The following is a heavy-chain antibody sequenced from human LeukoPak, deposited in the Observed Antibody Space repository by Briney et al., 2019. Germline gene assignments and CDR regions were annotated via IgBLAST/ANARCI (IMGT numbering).Heavy chain of an antibody. D-gene: IGHD1-1*01. V-gene: IGHV1-2*02. CDR1: GYTFTGYY. Sequence: GASVKVSCKASGYTFTGYYMHWVRQAPGQGLEWMGWINPNSGGTNYAQKFQGRVTMTRDTSISTAYMELSRLRSDDTAVYYCARDIRPLGPAYYFDYWGQGTLVTASS. CDR2: INPNSGGT. CDR3: ARDIRPLGPAYYFDY. J-gene: IGHJ4*02.